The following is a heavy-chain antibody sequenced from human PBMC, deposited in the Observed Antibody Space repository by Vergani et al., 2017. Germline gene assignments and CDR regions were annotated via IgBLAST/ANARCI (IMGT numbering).Heavy chain of an antibody. D-gene: IGHD3-10*01. Sequence: EVQLVESGGGLVKPGGSLRLSCAASGFTFSSYSMNWVRQAPGKGLEWVSSISSSSSYIYYADSVKGRFTISRDNAKNSLYLQMNSLRAEDTAVYYCARDYGSGPKSNYYYGMDVWGQGTTVTVSS. J-gene: IGHJ6*02. CDR3: ARDYGSGPKSNYYYGMDV. V-gene: IGHV3-21*01. CDR2: ISSSSSYI. CDR1: GFTFSSYS.